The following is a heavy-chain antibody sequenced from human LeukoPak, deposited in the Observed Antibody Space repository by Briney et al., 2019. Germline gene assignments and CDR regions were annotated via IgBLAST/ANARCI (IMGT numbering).Heavy chain of an antibody. D-gene: IGHD2-21*02. V-gene: IGHV3-23*01. Sequence: GGSLRLSCAASGFTFSRYALIWVRQAPGKGLEWVSTIDDSGANTYHADSVKGRFTISRDNFRDALHLRMNSLRVEDTAVYYCAKDGASRGDHHWFDSWGRGTLVTVSS. J-gene: IGHJ5*01. CDR3: AKDGASRGDHHWFDS. CDR2: IDDSGANT. CDR1: GFTFSRYA.